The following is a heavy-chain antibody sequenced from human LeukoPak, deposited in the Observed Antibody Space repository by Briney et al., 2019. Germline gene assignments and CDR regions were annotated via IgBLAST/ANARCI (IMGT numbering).Heavy chain of an antibody. CDR2: IRSKAKSYST. D-gene: IGHD1-1*01. CDR1: GFTFSGSD. V-gene: IGHV3-73*01. J-gene: IGHJ4*02. CDR3: TSLGTTRWLSY. Sequence: GGSLTLSCAASGFTFSGSDMHWVRQASGKGLEWVGRIRSKAKSYSTAYAGSVRGSFTISRDHSKHTAYLQMHSLKPEVTAVYYCTSLGTTRWLSYWGQGTLVTVSS.